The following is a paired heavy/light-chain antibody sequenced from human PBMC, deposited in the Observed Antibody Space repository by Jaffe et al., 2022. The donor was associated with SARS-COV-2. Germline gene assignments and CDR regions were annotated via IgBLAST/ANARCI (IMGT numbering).Heavy chain of an antibody. D-gene: IGHD2-21*02. Sequence: EVQLVESGGGLVQPGGSLRLSCAASGFTFSAYSMNWVRQAPGKGLEWVSYISRHSRTIYYADSVKGRFTISRDNAKNSLFMQMNSLRVEDTAVYYCARDRLAYCGADCYRNEQVDYWGQGTLVIVPP. J-gene: IGHJ4*02. CDR2: ISRHSRTI. CDR1: GFTFSAYS. V-gene: IGHV3-48*01. CDR3: ARDRLAYCGADCYRNEQVDY.
Light chain of an antibody. Sequence: QSVLTQPPSASGTPGQTVTISCSGSSSNIGSNYVYWYQQLPGAAPKLLIYRNNQRPSGVPDRFSGSKSGTSASLAISGLRSEDEADYYCATWDDSLSGYVFGTGTSVTV. J-gene: IGLJ1*01. CDR2: RNN. CDR3: ATWDDSLSGYV. V-gene: IGLV1-47*01. CDR1: SSNIGSNY.